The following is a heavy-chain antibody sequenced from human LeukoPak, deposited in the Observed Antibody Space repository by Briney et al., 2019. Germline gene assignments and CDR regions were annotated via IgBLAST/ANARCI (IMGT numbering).Heavy chain of an antibody. V-gene: IGHV1-2*02. CDR3: ARGLPSSWYVRYYFDY. CDR2: INPNSGGT. Sequence: ASVKVSCKASGYTFTGYYMHWVRQAPGQGLEWMGWINPNSGGTNYAQKFQGRVTMTRDTSISTAYMELSRLRSDDTAVYYCARGLPSSWYVRYYFDYWGQGTLVTVSS. CDR1: GYTFTGYY. J-gene: IGHJ4*02. D-gene: IGHD6-13*01.